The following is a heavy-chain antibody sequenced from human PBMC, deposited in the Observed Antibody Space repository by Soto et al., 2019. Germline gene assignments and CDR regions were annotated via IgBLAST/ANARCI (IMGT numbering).Heavy chain of an antibody. CDR2: IKQDGSEK. Sequence: GGSLRLSCAASGFTFSRYWMSWVRQAPGKGLEWVANIKQDGSEKYYVDSVKGRFTISRDNAKKSLYLQMNSLRAEDTAVYYCVTTHYSSSSSSDYYMDVWGKGTTVTVSS. J-gene: IGHJ6*03. D-gene: IGHD6-6*01. CDR3: VTTHYSSSSSSDYYMDV. V-gene: IGHV3-7*01. CDR1: GFTFSRYW.